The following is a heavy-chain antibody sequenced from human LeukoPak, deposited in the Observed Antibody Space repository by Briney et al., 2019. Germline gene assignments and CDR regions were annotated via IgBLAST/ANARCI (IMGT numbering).Heavy chain of an antibody. D-gene: IGHD3-10*02. CDR3: AELGITMIGGV. V-gene: IGHV3-21*01. CDR2: ITSSSRYT. J-gene: IGHJ6*04. CDR1: VFTFSTYN. Sequence: GGSLRLSCAASVFTFSTYNMNWVRQAPGKGLEWVSSITSSSRYTFYADSVKGRFTISRDNAKNSLYLQMNSLRAEDTAVYYCAELGITMIGGVWGKGTTDTISS.